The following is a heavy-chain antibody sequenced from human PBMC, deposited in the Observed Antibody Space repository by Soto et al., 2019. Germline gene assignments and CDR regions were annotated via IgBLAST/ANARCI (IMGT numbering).Heavy chain of an antibody. CDR3: AKVKPGIQQWLVYFDY. CDR1: GETCCNYA. Sequence: GCMGISCACSGETCCNYAMLWVRQAPGKRLEGVSAIGGTGNNIYYADSVKGRFIISRDKSKNTLYLQMNSLRAEDTAVYYCAKVKPGIQQWLVYFDYWGQGTLVTVSS. V-gene: IGHV3-23*01. CDR2: IGGTGNNI. J-gene: IGHJ4*02. D-gene: IGHD6-19*01.